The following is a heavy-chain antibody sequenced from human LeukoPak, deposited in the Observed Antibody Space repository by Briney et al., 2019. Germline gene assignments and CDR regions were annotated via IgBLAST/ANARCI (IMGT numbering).Heavy chain of an antibody. CDR3: ARGQVITIFGVVIINWFDP. CDR1: GYTFTGYY. CDR2: INPNSGGT. Sequence: ASVKVSSKASGYTFTGYYMHWVRQAPGQGLEWMGWINPNSGGTNYAQKFQGRVTMTRDTSISTAYMELSRLRSDDTAVYYCARGQVITIFGVVIINWFDPWGQGTLVTVSS. J-gene: IGHJ5*02. D-gene: IGHD3-3*01. V-gene: IGHV1-2*02.